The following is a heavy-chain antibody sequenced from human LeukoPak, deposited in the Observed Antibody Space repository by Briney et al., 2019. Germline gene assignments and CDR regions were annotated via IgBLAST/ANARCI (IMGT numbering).Heavy chain of an antibody. J-gene: IGHJ5*02. D-gene: IGHD3-9*01. CDR2: IMPILNRT. CDR3: ARQKLPLTGSTGYDWFDP. Sequence: ASVKVSCKASGGNFNNFPISWVRQAPGQGLEWMGRIMPILNRTTYAQKFQGRVTITADKSTGTAYMEMNSLTSEDTAVYYCARQKLPLTGSTGYDWFDPWGQGTQVTVSS. V-gene: IGHV1-69*02. CDR1: GGNFNNFP.